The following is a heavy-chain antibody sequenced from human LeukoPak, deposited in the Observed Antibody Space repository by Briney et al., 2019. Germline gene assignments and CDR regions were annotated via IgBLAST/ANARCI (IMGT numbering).Heavy chain of an antibody. CDR1: GGSISTSNW. Sequence: SGTLSLTCAVSGGSISTSNWWSWVRQPPGKGLEWIGEIYHSGTTNYNPSLKSRVTISADKSKNQISLNLNSVTAADTAVYYCARGGYSGGFDWFDPWGQGTQVTVSS. J-gene: IGHJ5*02. D-gene: IGHD6-19*01. CDR2: IYHSGTT. V-gene: IGHV4-4*02. CDR3: ARGGYSGGFDWFDP.